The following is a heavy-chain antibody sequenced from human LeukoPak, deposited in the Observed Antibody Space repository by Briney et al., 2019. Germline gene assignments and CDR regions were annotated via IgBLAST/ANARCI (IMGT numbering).Heavy chain of an antibody. V-gene: IGHV2-5*01. J-gene: IGHJ4*02. CDR2: IYSNVDK. CDR1: GFSLGATGVG. CDR3: AHVGGDDYFVH. Sequence: SGPTLVKPTQTLTLTCTFSGFSLGATGVGVGWIRQPPGEALEWLALIYSNVDKRYSPSLKSRLTITKDTSKNQVVLTMTNMDPVDTATYCCAHVGGDDYFVHWGQGTLVTVSS. D-gene: IGHD2-21*02.